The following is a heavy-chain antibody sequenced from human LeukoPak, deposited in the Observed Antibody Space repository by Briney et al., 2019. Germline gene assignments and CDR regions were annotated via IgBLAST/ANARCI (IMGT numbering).Heavy chain of an antibody. CDR3: ARDFGITGTGNDI. CDR1: GFTVSSNY. J-gene: IGHJ3*02. V-gene: IGHV3-53*01. CDR2: IYSGGST. D-gene: IGHD1-20*01. Sequence: TGGSLRLACAASGFTVSSNYMSGVRQAPGKGLEWVSAIYSGGSTYYADSVKGRFTISRDNSKNTLYLRMNSLRAEDTAVYYCARDFGITGTGNDIWGQGTMVTVSS.